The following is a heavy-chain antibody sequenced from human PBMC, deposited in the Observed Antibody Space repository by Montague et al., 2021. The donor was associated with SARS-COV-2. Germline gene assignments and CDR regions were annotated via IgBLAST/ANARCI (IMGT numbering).Heavy chain of an antibody. CDR1: GGSFSDYY. V-gene: IGHV4-34*01. D-gene: IGHD3-22*01. Sequence: SETLSLTCAVYGGSFSDYYWTWIRQSPGKGLEWIGEINHSGRTNYKPSLKSRVTMSVDTSKNQFSLKLNSVTAADTAVYYCARGVQSLSMIVVVRTGGIYSVDHWGQGTLVTVSS. CDR2: INHSGRT. CDR3: ARGVQSLSMIVVVRTGGIYSVDH. J-gene: IGHJ4*02.